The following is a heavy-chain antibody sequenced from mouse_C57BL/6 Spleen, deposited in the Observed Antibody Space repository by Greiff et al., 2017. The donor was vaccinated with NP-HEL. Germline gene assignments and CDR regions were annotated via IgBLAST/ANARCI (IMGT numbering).Heavy chain of an antibody. V-gene: IGHV1-53*01. CDR1: GYTFTSYW. J-gene: IGHJ1*03. CDR2: INPSNGGT. D-gene: IGHD6-1*01. Sequence: QVQLQQSGTELVKPGASVKLSCKASGYTFTSYWMHWVKQRPGQGLEWIGNINPSNGGTNYNEKFKSKATLTVDKSSSTAYMQLSSLTSEDSAVYYCARFEPDYWYFDVWGTGTTVTVSS. CDR3: ARFEPDYWYFDV.